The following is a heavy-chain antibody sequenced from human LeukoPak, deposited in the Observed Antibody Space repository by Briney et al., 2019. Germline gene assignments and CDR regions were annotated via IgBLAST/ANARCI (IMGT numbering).Heavy chain of an antibody. J-gene: IGHJ3*02. CDR2: INWNGGST. V-gene: IGHV3-20*01. D-gene: IGHD3-22*01. CDR1: RFTFSSYS. Sequence: GGSLRLSCAASRFTFSSYSMNWVRQAPGKGLEWVSGINWNGGSTGYADSVKGRFTISRDNAKNSLYLQMNSLRAEDTALYHCARAMTYYYDSSGYTWAFDIWGQGTMVTVSS. CDR3: ARAMTYYYDSSGYTWAFDI.